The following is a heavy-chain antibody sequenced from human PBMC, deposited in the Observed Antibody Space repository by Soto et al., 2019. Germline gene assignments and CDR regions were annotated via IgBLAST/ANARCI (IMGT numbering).Heavy chain of an antibody. D-gene: IGHD3-16*01. CDR3: ARRKGGSANVDY. J-gene: IGHJ4*02. CDR2: IYYSGST. Sequence: QLQLQASGPGLVKPSETLSLTCTVSGGSVSSSDYYWGWIRQPPGEGLEWIGNIYYSGSTYYNPSLKSRVTISVDTSQNQFSLKLISVTAADTAVDYCARRKGGSANVDYWGQGTLVTVSS. CDR1: GGSVSSSDYY. V-gene: IGHV4-39*01.